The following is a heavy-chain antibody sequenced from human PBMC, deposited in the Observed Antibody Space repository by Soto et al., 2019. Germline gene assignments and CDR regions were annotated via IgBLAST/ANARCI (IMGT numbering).Heavy chain of an antibody. CDR1: GYNFISYG. CDR3: VRDYSSIPDI. D-gene: IGHD4-4*01. V-gene: IGHV1-18*04. CDR2: NTPFNGNT. J-gene: IGHJ4*02. Sequence: QIQLVQSGPESKKPGASVKVSCQTSGYNFISYGLTWVRQAPEQGLEWMGWNTPFNGNTNYPQRFRVKLPMTTDTVINTGDLEVRTLKSDDTVVYYCVRDYSSIPDIWGQGPLVTSSS.